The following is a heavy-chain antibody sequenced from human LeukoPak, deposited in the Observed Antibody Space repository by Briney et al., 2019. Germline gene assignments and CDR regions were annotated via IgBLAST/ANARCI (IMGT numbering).Heavy chain of an antibody. CDR3: ARDRGYYVFDY. J-gene: IGHJ4*02. D-gene: IGHD3-22*01. CDR1: VFTFSNYW. CDR2: VKPDGSEK. V-gene: IGHV3-7*01. Sequence: GGSLRLSCAASVFTFSNYWMTWVRQAPWKGLEWVAHVKPDGSEKSYVDSVKGRFTISRDNAQNSLYLQMNSLRAEDTAVYYCARDRGYYVFDYWGQGTLVTVSS.